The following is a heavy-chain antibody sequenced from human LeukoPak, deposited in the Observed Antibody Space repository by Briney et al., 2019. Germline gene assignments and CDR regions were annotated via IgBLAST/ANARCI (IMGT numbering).Heavy chain of an antibody. CDR3: ARDRYYYGSGSYYDY. CDR1: GCTFSSYW. V-gene: IGHV3-7*01. J-gene: IGHJ4*02. CDR2: IKQDGSEK. D-gene: IGHD3-10*01. Sequence: GGSLRLSCAASGCTFSSYWMSWVRQAPGKGLEWVANIKQDGSEKYYVDSVKGRFTISRDNAKNSLYLQMNSLRAEDTAVYYSARDRYYYGSGSYYDYWGQGTLVTVSS.